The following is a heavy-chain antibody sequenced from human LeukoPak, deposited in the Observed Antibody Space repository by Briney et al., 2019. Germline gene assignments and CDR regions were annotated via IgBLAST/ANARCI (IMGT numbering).Heavy chain of an antibody. Sequence: KVSCKASGGTFSSYAISWVRQAPGQGLEWMGGIIPIFGTANYAQKFQGRVTITADESTSTAYMELSSLRSEDTAVYYCARDYGDYVYAFDIWGQGTMVTVSS. J-gene: IGHJ3*02. CDR3: ARDYGDYVYAFDI. CDR1: GGTFSSYA. D-gene: IGHD4-17*01. CDR2: IIPIFGTA. V-gene: IGHV1-69*01.